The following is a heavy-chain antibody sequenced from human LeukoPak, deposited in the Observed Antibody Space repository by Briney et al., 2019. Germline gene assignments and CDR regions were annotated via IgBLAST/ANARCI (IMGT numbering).Heavy chain of an antibody. CDR1: GFTFSSYW. J-gene: IGHJ4*02. CDR3: ARDGLPWIQLWSYDY. D-gene: IGHD5-18*01. Sequence: PGGSLRLSCAASGFTFSSYWMHWVRQAPGKGLVWVARINTNGSPTQYADSVKGRFTISRDNSKNTLYLQMNSLRAEDTAVYYCARDGLPWIQLWSYDYWGQGILVTVSS. CDR2: INTNGSPT. V-gene: IGHV3-74*01.